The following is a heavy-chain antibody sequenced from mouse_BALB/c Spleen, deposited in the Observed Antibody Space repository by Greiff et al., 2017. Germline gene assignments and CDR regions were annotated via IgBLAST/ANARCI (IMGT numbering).Heavy chain of an antibody. CDR1: GYTFTSYT. V-gene: IGHV1-4*01. D-gene: IGHD1-1*01. CDR3: ARSSGSTLYYAMDY. CDR2: INPSSGYT. Sequence: QVQLKESGAELARPGASVKMSCKASGYTFTSYTMHWVKQRPGQGLEWIGYINPSSGYTNYNQKFKDKATLTADKSSSTAYMQLSSLTSEDSAVYYCARSSGSTLYYAMDYWGQGTSVTVSS. J-gene: IGHJ4*01.